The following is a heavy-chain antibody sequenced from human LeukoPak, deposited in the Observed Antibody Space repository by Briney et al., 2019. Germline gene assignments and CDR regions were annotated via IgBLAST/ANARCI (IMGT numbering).Heavy chain of an antibody. J-gene: IGHJ6*02. V-gene: IGHV4-59*01. CDR3: ARYGYYYGMDV. CDR2: IYYSGST. Sequence: SETLSLTCTVSGGSISSYYWTWIRQPPGKGLEWLGYIYYSGSTNYNPSLKSRVTISLDTSKNQFSLRLTSVTAADTAVYYCARYGYYYGMDVWGQGTTVTVSS. D-gene: IGHD3-10*01. CDR1: GGSISSYY.